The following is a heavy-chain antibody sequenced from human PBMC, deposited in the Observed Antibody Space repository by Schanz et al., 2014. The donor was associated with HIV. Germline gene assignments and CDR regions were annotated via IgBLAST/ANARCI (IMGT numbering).Heavy chain of an antibody. CDR3: AKAYCSSTICPPPYYYGMDV. Sequence: EVPLLESGGGLAQPGGSQRLSCAASGFAFSDFAMSWVRQAPGKGLEWVSSLSARGGDTYYADSVKGRFTISRDNSMNTLFLQMNSLRAEDTAVYYCAKAYCSSTICPPPYYYGMDVWGQGTTVTVSS. CDR1: GFAFSDFA. D-gene: IGHD2-2*01. V-gene: IGHV3-23*01. CDR2: LSARGGDT. J-gene: IGHJ6*02.